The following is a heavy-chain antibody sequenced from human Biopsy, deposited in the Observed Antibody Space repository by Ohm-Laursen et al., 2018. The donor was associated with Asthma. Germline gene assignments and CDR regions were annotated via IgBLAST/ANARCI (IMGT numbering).Heavy chain of an antibody. CDR3: ASDFPKDYVRYNFQF. CDR1: GYSLTDLS. J-gene: IGHJ4*02. V-gene: IGHV1-24*01. Sequence: ASVKVSCKVSGYSLTDLSMHWVRQAPGQGLEWMGGHDHKEGGTENARRFQGRVTMTEDTSTDTAYMELSSLSSDDTAVYYCASDFPKDYVRYNFQFWGQGTLVTVSS. CDR2: HDHKEGGT. D-gene: IGHD4-17*01.